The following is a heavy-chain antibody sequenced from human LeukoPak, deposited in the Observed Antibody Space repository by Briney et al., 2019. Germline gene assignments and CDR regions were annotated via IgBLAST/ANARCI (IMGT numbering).Heavy chain of an antibody. Sequence: PSETLSLTCTVSGGSISSSSYYWGWIRQPPGKGLEWTGSIYYSGSTYYNPSLKRRVTISVDTSQNQFSLKLRSVTAADTAVYYCVRRVRPAASLDYWGQGTLVTVSS. CDR1: GGSISSSSYY. V-gene: IGHV4-39*01. CDR3: VRRVRPAASLDY. CDR2: IYYSGST. D-gene: IGHD2-2*01. J-gene: IGHJ4*02.